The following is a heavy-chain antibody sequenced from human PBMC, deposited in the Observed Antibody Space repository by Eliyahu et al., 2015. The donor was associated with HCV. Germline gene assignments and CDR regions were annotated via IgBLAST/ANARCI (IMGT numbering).Heavy chain of an antibody. CDR1: GGTFSSYA. J-gene: IGHJ6*02. CDR2: IIPIFGTA. D-gene: IGHD3-22*01. Sequence: QVQLVQSGAEVKKPGSSVKVSCKASGGTFSSYAISWVRQAPGQGLEWMGGIIPIFGTANYAQKFQGRVTITADESTSTAYMELSSLRSEDTAVYYCARGAHYYDSSGYYLDYYYYGMDVWGQGTTVTVSS. V-gene: IGHV1-69*01. CDR3: ARGAHYYDSSGYYLDYYYYGMDV.